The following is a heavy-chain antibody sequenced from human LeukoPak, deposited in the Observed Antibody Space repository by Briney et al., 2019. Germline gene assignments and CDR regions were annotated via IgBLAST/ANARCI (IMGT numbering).Heavy chain of an antibody. D-gene: IGHD2-2*01. Sequence: PSETLSLTCTVSGGSIRNYYWSWIRQPPGEGLEWIGYIYYSGSTNYNPSLKSRLTISVDTSKNQFSLRLSSVTAADTAMYFCARGGYCTSNSCYGDDAFDIWGQGTMLIVSS. V-gene: IGHV4-59*01. J-gene: IGHJ3*02. CDR1: GGSIRNYY. CDR3: ARGGYCTSNSCYGDDAFDI. CDR2: IYYSGST.